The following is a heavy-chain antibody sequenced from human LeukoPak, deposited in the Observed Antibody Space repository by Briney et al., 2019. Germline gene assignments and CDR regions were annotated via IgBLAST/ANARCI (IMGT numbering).Heavy chain of an antibody. Sequence: PGGSLRLSCAASGFTVSSNYMSWVRQAPGKGLEWVSVIYSGGSTYYADSVKGRFTTSRDNAKKSLYMQMNSLRAEDTAVYYCARPSINYYDTTGYYSGIDCWGQGTLVTVSS. V-gene: IGHV3-53*01. D-gene: IGHD3-22*01. J-gene: IGHJ4*02. CDR2: IYSGGST. CDR3: ARPSINYYDTTGYYSGIDC. CDR1: GFTVSSNY.